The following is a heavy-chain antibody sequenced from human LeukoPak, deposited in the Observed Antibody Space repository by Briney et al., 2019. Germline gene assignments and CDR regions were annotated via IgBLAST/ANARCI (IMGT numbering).Heavy chain of an antibody. Sequence: PSQTLSLTCTVSGGSISSGDYYWSWIRQPPGKGLEWIVYIYYSGSTYYNPSLKSRVTISVDTSKNQFSLKLSSVTAADTAVYYCARAGSLYGDYASWFDPWGQGTLVTVSS. CDR3: ARAGSLYGDYASWFDP. J-gene: IGHJ5*02. D-gene: IGHD4-17*01. CDR1: GGSISSGDYY. V-gene: IGHV4-30-4*01. CDR2: IYYSGST.